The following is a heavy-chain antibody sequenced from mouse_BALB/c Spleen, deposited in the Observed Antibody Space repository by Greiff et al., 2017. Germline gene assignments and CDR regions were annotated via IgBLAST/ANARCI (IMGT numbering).Heavy chain of an antibody. V-gene: IGHV1-39*01. CDR3: ARSGVRRGFDY. D-gene: IGHD2-14*01. Sequence: VQLQQTGPELVKPGASVKISCKASGYSFTDYIMLWVKQSHGKSLEWIGNINPYYGSTSYNLKFKGKATLTVDKSSSTAYMQLNSLTSEDSAVYYCARSGVRRGFDYWGQGTTLTVSS. CDR1: GYSFTDYI. CDR2: INPYYGST. J-gene: IGHJ2*01.